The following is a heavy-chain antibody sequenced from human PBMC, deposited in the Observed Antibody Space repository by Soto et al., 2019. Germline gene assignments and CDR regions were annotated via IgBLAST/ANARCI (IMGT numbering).Heavy chain of an antibody. CDR3: ARTGGGMAARPLEY. CDR1: GYMFTTYG. D-gene: IGHD6-6*01. CDR2: ISAYNGNK. V-gene: IGHV1-18*04. Sequence: QVQLVQSGGEVKKPGASVEVSCRTSGYMFTTYGMSWVRQAPGQGLEWMAWISAYNGNKKYAQKFQGRVPMTTDTSTSTVCMELRILTSDDAGTYFCARTGGGMAARPLEYWGQGTLVTVSS. J-gene: IGHJ4*02.